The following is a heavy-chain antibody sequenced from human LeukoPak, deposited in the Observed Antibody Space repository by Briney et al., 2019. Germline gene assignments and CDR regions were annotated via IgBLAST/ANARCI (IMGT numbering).Heavy chain of an antibody. Sequence: SETLSLTCAVYGGSFSGYYWGWIRQPPGKGLEWIGSIYHSGSTYYNPSLKSRVTISVDTSKNQFSLKLSSVTAADTAVYYCARDTVLQLSPGLEAFDIWGQGTMVTVSS. J-gene: IGHJ3*02. D-gene: IGHD1-1*01. CDR2: IYHSGST. CDR3: ARDTVLQLSPGLEAFDI. V-gene: IGHV4-38-2*02. CDR1: GGSFSGYY.